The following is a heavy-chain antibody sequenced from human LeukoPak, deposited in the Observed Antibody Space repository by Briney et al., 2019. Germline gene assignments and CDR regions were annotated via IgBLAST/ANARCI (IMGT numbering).Heavy chain of an antibody. V-gene: IGHV3-23*01. CDR1: GFTFSSYA. CDR2: ISGSGGST. J-gene: IGHJ4*02. Sequence: GGSLRLSCAASGFTFSSYAMSWVRQAPGKGLEWVSAISGSGGSTYYADSVKGRFTISRDNSKNTLYLQMNSLRAEDTAVYYCAKYDDSSWYQFVDYWGQGTLVTVSS. D-gene: IGHD6-13*01. CDR3: AKYDDSSWYQFVDY.